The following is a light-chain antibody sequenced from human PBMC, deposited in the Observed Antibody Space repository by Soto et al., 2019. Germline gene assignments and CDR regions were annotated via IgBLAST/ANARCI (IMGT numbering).Light chain of an antibody. Sequence: EIVLTQSPATLSLSPGDRASLSFVASQSVSSSYLAWYQQKPGLAPRLLIYDASSRATGIPDRFSGSGSGTDFTLTISRLEPEDFAVYYCQQYGSSPIPFGQGTRLEIK. CDR2: DAS. J-gene: IGKJ5*01. CDR3: QQYGSSPIP. CDR1: QSVSSSY. V-gene: IGKV3D-20*01.